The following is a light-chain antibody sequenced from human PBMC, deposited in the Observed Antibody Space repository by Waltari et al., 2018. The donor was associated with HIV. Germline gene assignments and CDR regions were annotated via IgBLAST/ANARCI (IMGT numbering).Light chain of an antibody. V-gene: IGKV2D-29*01. CDR2: EVS. CDR1: QSLLHSDGKTY. CDR3: MQSIELPLT. Sequence: IVMTQTPLSLSVTPGPPASIPRNSNQSLLHSDGKTYLYWYLQKAGQPPQLLINEVSTRFSGVPDRFSGGGTGTDFSLKISRVEAEDVGIYYCMQSIELPLTFGGGTKVEIK. J-gene: IGKJ4*01.